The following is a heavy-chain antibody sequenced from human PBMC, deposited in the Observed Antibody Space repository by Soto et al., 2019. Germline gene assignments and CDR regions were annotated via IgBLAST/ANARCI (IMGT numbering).Heavy chain of an antibody. J-gene: IGHJ3*02. CDR1: GFTFSSYA. V-gene: IGHV3-23*01. Sequence: GSLRLSCAASGFTFSSYAMSGGRQSPGKVLEWVWAISVSGFGTYYAYSVKGRFTISRCNSNNALYLQMNSLRAEGTAVYYCAKPTCEHAHAFDIWGQGTMVTVSS. CDR2: ISVSGFGT. CDR3: AKPTCEHAHAFDI.